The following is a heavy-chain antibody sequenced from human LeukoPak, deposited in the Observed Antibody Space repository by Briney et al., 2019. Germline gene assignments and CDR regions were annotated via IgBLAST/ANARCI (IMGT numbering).Heavy chain of an antibody. Sequence: ASVKVSCKASGYTFTSYGISWVRQAPGQGLEWMGWISAYNGNTNYAQELQGRVTMTTDTTTSTAYMELRSLRSDDTAVYYCARDLGETVLMVYANWGQGTLVTVSS. CDR3: ARDLGETVLMVYAN. CDR2: ISAYNGNT. V-gene: IGHV1-18*01. CDR1: GYTFTSYG. D-gene: IGHD2-8*01. J-gene: IGHJ4*02.